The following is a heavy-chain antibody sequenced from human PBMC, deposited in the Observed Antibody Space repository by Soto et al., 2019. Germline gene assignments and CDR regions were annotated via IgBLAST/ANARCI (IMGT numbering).Heavy chain of an antibody. CDR3: ARDPRLWFGEFVPTADGFDN. D-gene: IGHD3-10*01. CDR1: GFTFSAYS. J-gene: IGHJ3*02. V-gene: IGHV3-48*01. Sequence: EVLLVESGGGLVQPGGSLRLSCAASGFTFSAYSMNWVRQAPGKGLGWVSYISSGGSTIYYADSVKGRFTSSRDDAKNALYLQMSRLSAEDTAGYYCARDPRLWFGEFVPTADGFDNWCQGPMLPVSS. CDR2: ISSGGSTI.